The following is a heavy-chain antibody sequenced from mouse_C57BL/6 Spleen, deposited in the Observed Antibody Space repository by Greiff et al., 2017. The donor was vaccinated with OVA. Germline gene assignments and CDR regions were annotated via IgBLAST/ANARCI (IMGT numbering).Heavy chain of an antibody. J-gene: IGHJ2*01. CDR2: INPGSGGT. D-gene: IGHD3-2*02. V-gene: IGHV1-54*01. CDR1: GYAFTNYL. Sequence: QVQLKQSGAELVRPGTSVKVSCKASGYAFTNYLIEWVKQRPGQGLEWIGVINPGSGGTNYNEKFKGKATLTADKSSSTAYMQLSSLTSEDSTVYFCAREGGAQATFDYWGQGTTLTVSS. CDR3: AREGGAQATFDY.